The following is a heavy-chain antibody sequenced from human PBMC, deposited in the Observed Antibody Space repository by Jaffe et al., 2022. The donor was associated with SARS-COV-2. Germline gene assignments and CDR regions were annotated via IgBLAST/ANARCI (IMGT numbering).Heavy chain of an antibody. Sequence: QVQLVESGGGVVQPGRSLRLSCAASGFTFSSYAMHWVRQAPGKGLEWVAVISYDGSNKYYADSVKGRFTISRDNSKNTLYLQMNSLRAEDTAVYYCARVSIAAAGGRATAPLDVWGQGTTVTVSS. V-gene: IGHV3-30-3*01. D-gene: IGHD6-13*01. CDR1: GFTFSSYA. J-gene: IGHJ6*02. CDR2: ISYDGSNK. CDR3: ARVSIAAAGGRATAPLDV.